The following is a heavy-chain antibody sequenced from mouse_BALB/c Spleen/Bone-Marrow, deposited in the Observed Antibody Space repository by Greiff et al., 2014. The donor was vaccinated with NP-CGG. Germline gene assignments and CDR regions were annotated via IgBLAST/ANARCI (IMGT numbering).Heavy chain of an antibody. CDR3: ARSGYGYDWFAY. CDR1: GYTFTDYA. Sequence: VQLQQSGPELVRPGVSAKISCKGSGYTFTDYAMHWVKQSHAKSLEWIGVISTYSGNTNYNQKFKGKATMTVDKSSSTAYMELARLTSEDSAIYYCARSGYGYDWFAYWGQGTLVTVSA. J-gene: IGHJ3*01. D-gene: IGHD2-2*01. CDR2: ISTYSGNT. V-gene: IGHV1-67*01.